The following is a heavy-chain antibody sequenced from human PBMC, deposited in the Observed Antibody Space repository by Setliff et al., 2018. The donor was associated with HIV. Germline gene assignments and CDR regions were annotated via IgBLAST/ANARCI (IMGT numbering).Heavy chain of an antibody. V-gene: IGHV3-23*01. J-gene: IGHJ6*03. CDR1: GGSISSGSYY. CDR2: ISGSGGST. Sequence: ETLSLTCTVSGGSISSGSYYWSWVRQAPGKGLEWVSAISGSGGSTYYADSVKGRFTISRDNSKNTLYLQMNSLRAEDTAVYYCAKDRIVVGYYMDVWGKGTTVTVSS. D-gene: IGHD2-2*01. CDR3: AKDRIVVGYYMDV.